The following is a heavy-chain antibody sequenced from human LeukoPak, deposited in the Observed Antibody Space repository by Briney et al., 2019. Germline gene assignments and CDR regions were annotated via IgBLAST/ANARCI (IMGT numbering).Heavy chain of an antibody. CDR3: VRDLRESDF. V-gene: IGHV3-74*01. CDR2: INPDGSTT. CDR1: GFTFSSYW. J-gene: IGHJ4*02. Sequence: GGSLRLSCAASGFTFSSYWMHWVRQAPGKGLVWVSRINPDGSTTNYADSVQGRFTISRDNARNMLYLQMNSLRAEDTAVYYCVRDLRESDFWGQGTLVTVSS.